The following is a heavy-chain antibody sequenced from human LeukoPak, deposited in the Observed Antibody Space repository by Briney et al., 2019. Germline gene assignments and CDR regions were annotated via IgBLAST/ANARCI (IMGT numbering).Heavy chain of an antibody. CDR1: GFTFGDYA. CDR2: IRSKAYGGTT. CDR3: TRDNRASNYYYYYMDV. D-gene: IGHD1-14*01. Sequence: PGGSLRLSCTASGFTFGDYAMSWVRQAPGKGLEWVGFIRSKAYGGTTEYAASVKGRFTISRDDSKSIAYLQMNSLKTEDTAVYYCTRDNRASNYYYYYMDVWGKGTTVTVSS. V-gene: IGHV3-49*04. J-gene: IGHJ6*03.